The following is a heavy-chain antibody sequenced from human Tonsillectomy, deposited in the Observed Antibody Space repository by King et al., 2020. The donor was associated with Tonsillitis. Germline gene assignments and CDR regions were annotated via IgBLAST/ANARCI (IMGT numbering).Heavy chain of an antibody. CDR2: IRYDGSNK. CDR1: GFTFSTYG. J-gene: IGHJ3*02. V-gene: IGHV3-30*02. D-gene: IGHD5-18*01. Sequence: VQLVESGGGVVQPGGSLRLSCTASGFTFSTYGMHWVRQAPGKGLEWVAFIRYDGSNKYYVDSVKGRFTISRDNSKNTLYLQMNSLRAEDTAAYYCVAPRSGDSYGFDAFAIWGQGTMVTVSS. CDR3: VAPRSGDSYGFDAFAI.